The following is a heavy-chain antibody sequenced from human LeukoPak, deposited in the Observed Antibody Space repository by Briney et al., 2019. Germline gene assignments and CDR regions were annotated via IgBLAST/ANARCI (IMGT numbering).Heavy chain of an antibody. CDR2: ISSSSTTI. V-gene: IGHV3-48*02. J-gene: IGHJ4*02. CDR3: ARPMEGYSGSGSWYFDY. D-gene: IGHD3-10*01. Sequence: GGSLRLSCAASGFTFSSYWMSWVRQAPGKGLEWVSYISSSSTTIHYADSVKGRFTISRDNAKNSLYLQMNSLRDEDTAVYYCARPMEGYSGSGSWYFDYWGQGSLVTVSS. CDR1: GFTFSSYW.